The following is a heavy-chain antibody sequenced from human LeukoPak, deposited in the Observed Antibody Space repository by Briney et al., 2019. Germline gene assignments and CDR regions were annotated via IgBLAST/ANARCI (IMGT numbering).Heavy chain of an antibody. V-gene: IGHV4-59*01. Sequence: SETLSLTCTVSGGSISSYYWSWIRQPPGKGLEWIGYIYYSGSTNYNPSLKSRVTISVDTSNNQFSLKLSSVAAADTAVYYCARVGGTNYYYYGMDVWGQGTTVTVSS. J-gene: IGHJ6*02. CDR1: GGSISSYY. CDR3: ARVGGTNYYYYGMDV. CDR2: IYYSGST. D-gene: IGHD1-1*01.